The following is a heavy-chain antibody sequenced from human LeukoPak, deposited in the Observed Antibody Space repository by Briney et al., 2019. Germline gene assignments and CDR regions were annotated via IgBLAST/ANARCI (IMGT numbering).Heavy chain of an antibody. CDR2: VHGDGTT. J-gene: IGHJ5*02. CDR1: GDSMKTNY. CDR3: ARVLRGVVTSNFFDP. Sequence: SETLSLTCNVSGDSMKTNYWTWIRQPPGKGLEWIGFVHGDGTTNYNPSLNSRVTISIDTTENQLSMRLNSVTAADTAVYYCARVLRGVVTSNFFDPWGQGTPVTVSS. D-gene: IGHD2-21*02. V-gene: IGHV4-59*01.